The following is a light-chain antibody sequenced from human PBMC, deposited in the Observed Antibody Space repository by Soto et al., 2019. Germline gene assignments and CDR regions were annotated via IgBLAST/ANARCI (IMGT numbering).Light chain of an antibody. CDR2: GAS. Sequence: EIVLTQSPGTLSLSPGERATLSCRASQSISTYLAWYQQKPGQAPRLLIYGASSRATGIPDRFSGSGSGTEFTLTISSLQSEDSAVYYCQQYNTWPAEITFGQGTRLVIK. CDR1: QSISTY. CDR3: QQYNTWPAEIT. V-gene: IGKV3D-15*01. J-gene: IGKJ5*01.